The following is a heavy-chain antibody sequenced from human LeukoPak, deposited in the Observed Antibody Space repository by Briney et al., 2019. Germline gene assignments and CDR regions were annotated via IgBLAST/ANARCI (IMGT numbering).Heavy chain of an antibody. J-gene: IGHJ6*03. V-gene: IGHV1-8*03. Sequence: GASVKVSCKASGYTFTSCDINWVRQATGQGLEWMGWMNPNSGNTGYAQKFQGRVTITRNTSISTAYMELSSLRSEDTAVYYCARGLGRWSRIGYYYYYMDVWGKGTTVTVSS. CDR2: MNPNSGNT. D-gene: IGHD3-16*01. CDR1: GYTFTSCD. CDR3: ARGLGRWSRIGYYYYYMDV.